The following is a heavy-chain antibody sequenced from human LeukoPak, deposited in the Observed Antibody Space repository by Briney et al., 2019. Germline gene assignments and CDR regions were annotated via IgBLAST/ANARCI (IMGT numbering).Heavy chain of an antibody. Sequence: PSETLSLTCTVSGGYISSYYWNWIRQPSGRGLEWIAYMYYSGTTTYNPSLKSRVIMSVDKSRNQFSLNLTSVTAADTAVYFCARGNSYNYGDFDYWGQGTLVTVSS. V-gene: IGHV4-59*01. CDR1: GGYISSYY. J-gene: IGHJ4*02. CDR2: MYYSGTT. D-gene: IGHD5-18*01. CDR3: ARGNSYNYGDFDY.